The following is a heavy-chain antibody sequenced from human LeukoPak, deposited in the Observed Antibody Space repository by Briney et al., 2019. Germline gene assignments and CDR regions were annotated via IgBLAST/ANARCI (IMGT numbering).Heavy chain of an antibody. Sequence: SETLSLTCTVPGGSISSYYWSWIRQPPGKGLEWIGYIYYSGSTNYNPSLKSRVTISVDTSKNQFSLKLSSVTAADTAVYYCARHAQQWLVTYYFDYWGQGTLVTVSS. V-gene: IGHV4-59*08. J-gene: IGHJ4*02. D-gene: IGHD6-19*01. CDR1: GGSISSYY. CDR3: ARHAQQWLVTYYFDY. CDR2: IYYSGST.